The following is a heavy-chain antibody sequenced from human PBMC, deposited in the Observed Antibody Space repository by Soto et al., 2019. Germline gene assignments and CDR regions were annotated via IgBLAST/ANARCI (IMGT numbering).Heavy chain of an antibody. CDR1: GFTFSSYS. CDR2: ISSSSSTI. D-gene: IGHD3-22*01. CDR3: AREEVHYYDSSGYYYAMNAFDI. V-gene: IGHV3-48*02. Sequence: TGGSLRLSCAASGFTFSSYSMNWVRQAPGKGLEWVSYISSSSSTIYYADSVKGRFTISRDNAKNSLYLQMNSLRDEDTAVYYCAREEVHYYDSSGYYYAMNAFDIWGQGTMVTVSS. J-gene: IGHJ3*02.